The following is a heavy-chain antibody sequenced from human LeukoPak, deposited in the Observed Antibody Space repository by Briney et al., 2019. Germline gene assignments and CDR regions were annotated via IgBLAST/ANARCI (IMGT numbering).Heavy chain of an antibody. J-gene: IGHJ6*03. CDR3: ARASSGWSMGYYYYYMDV. CDR2: ISSSSSYI. Sequence: GGSLRLSCAASGFTFSSYSMNWVRQAPGKGLEWVSSISSSSSYIYYADSVKGRFTISRDNAKNSLYLQMNSLRAEDTAVYYCARASSGWSMGYYYYYMDVWGKGTTVTISS. D-gene: IGHD6-19*01. CDR1: GFTFSSYS. V-gene: IGHV3-21*01.